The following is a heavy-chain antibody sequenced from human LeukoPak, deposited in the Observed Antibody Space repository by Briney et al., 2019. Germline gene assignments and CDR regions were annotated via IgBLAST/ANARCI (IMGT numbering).Heavy chain of an antibody. CDR1: GFTFSSYS. V-gene: IGHV3-23*01. J-gene: IGHJ4*02. Sequence: GGSLRLSCAASGFTFSSYSMNWVRQAPGKGLEWVSAISGSGGSTYYADSVKGRFTISRDNSKNTLYLQMNSLRAEDTAVYYCAKDPNYYDSSGYYGWGQGTLVTVSS. D-gene: IGHD3-22*01. CDR2: ISGSGGST. CDR3: AKDPNYYDSSGYYG.